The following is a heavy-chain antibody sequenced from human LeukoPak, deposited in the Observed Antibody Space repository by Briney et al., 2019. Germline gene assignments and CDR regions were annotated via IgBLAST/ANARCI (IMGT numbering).Heavy chain of an antibody. V-gene: IGHV3-64D*09. CDR3: VKDYYDSSGYYGDAFDI. Sequence: QPGGSLRLSCSASGFTFSSYVMYWVRQAPGKGLEYVSTISSNGGSTYYADSVNGRFTISRDNSKNTLYLQMSSLRAEDTAVYYCVKDYYDSSGYYGDAFDIWGQGTMVTVSS. CDR1: GFTFSSYV. CDR2: ISSNGGST. J-gene: IGHJ3*02. D-gene: IGHD3-22*01.